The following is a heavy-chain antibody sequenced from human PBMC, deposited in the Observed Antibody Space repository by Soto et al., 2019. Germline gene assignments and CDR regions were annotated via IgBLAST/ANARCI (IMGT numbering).Heavy chain of an antibody. CDR3: ARGSSSPDYGIDY. D-gene: IGHD4-17*01. V-gene: IGHV1-24*01. CDR2: FDPEDGKT. Sequence: GASVKVSCKVSGYTLTELSMHWARQAPGKGLEWMGGFDPEDGKTIYAQKLQGRVTMTTDTSTSTAYMELRSLRSDDTAVYYCARGSSSPDYGIDYWGQGTLVTVSS. CDR1: GYTLTELS. J-gene: IGHJ4*02.